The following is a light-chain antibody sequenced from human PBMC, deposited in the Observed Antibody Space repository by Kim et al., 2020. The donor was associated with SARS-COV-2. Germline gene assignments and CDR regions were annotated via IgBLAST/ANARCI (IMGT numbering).Light chain of an antibody. J-gene: IGKJ2*01. CDR2: WAS. CDR1: QSVLYSSNNKNY. CDR3: QQYYSTPYT. V-gene: IGKV4-1*01. Sequence: DIVMTQSPDSLAVSLGERATINCKSSQSVLYSSNNKNYLAWYQQKPGQPPKLLIYWASTRESGVPDRFSGSGSGTDFTLTISSRQAEDVAVYYCQQYYSTPYTFGQGTKVDIK.